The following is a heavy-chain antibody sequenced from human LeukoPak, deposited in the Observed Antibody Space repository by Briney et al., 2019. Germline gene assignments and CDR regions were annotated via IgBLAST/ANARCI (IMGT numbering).Heavy chain of an antibody. V-gene: IGHV3-7*01. J-gene: IGHJ4*02. CDR1: GFTFSSYA. D-gene: IGHD3-16*01. CDR3: VRFMRGTIGGDN. CDR2: IKEDGREK. Sequence: GGSLRLSCAASGFTFSSYAMNWVRQAPGKGLEWVANIKEDGREKYYVDSVKGRFTISRDNAKNSLYLKMKKLKAEDTAMYYCVRFMRGTIGGDNWGQGTLVTVSA.